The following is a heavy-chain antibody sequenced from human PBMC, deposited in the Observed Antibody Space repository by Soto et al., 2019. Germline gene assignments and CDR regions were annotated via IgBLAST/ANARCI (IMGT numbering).Heavy chain of an antibody. Sequence: PGESLKISCKGSGYSFTSYWIGWVRQMPGKGLEWMGIIYPGDSDTRYSPSFQGRVTISADKSISTAYLQWSSLKASDTAMYYCARCGGSYWNYYYYGMDVWGQGTTVTVSS. CDR2: IYPGDSDT. D-gene: IGHD1-26*01. J-gene: IGHJ6*02. V-gene: IGHV5-51*01. CDR1: GYSFTSYW. CDR3: ARCGGSYWNYYYYGMDV.